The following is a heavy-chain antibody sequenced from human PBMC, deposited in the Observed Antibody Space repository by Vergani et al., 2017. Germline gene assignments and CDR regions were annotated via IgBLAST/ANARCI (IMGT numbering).Heavy chain of an antibody. CDR3: AKSTGPYYDFWSGYPHNYYYGMDV. CDR1: GFTFDDYA. V-gene: IGHV3-23*04. J-gene: IGHJ6*02. Sequence: EVQLVESGGGLVQPGRSLRLSCAASGFTFDDYAMHWVRQAPGKGLEWVSGISGSGGSTYYADSVKGRFTISRDNSKNTLYLQMNSLRAEDTAVSYCAKSTGPYYDFWSGYPHNYYYGMDVWGQGTTVTVSS. CDR2: ISGSGGST. D-gene: IGHD3-3*01.